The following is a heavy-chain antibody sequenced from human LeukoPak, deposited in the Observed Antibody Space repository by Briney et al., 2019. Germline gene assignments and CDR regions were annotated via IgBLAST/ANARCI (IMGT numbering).Heavy chain of an antibody. Sequence: ASVKVSCKACGYTFTNYAIHWVRQAPGQRPEYMGWNNAGNGDTNYSRDFQGRVSLTRDTSASTAYMELRGLRSDDMAIYYCARGARACGSTSCYSYLDYWGQGSLVTVSS. CDR3: ARGARACGSTSCYSYLDY. J-gene: IGHJ4*02. CDR2: NNAGNGDT. V-gene: IGHV1-3*02. D-gene: IGHD2-2*01. CDR1: GYTFTNYA.